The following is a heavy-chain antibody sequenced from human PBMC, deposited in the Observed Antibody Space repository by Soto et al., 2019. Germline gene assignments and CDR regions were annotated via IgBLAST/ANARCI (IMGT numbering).Heavy chain of an antibody. D-gene: IGHD6-13*01. J-gene: IGHJ4*02. CDR2: ISWDGGST. Sequence: GGSLRLSCAASGFTFDDYTMHWVRQAPGKGLEWVSLISWDGGSTYYADSVKGRFTISRDNSKNSLYLQMNSLRTEDTALYYCAKDMGAVAAAGTLVDYWGQGTLVTVSS. CDR1: GFTFDDYT. CDR3: AKDMGAVAAAGTLVDY. V-gene: IGHV3-43*01.